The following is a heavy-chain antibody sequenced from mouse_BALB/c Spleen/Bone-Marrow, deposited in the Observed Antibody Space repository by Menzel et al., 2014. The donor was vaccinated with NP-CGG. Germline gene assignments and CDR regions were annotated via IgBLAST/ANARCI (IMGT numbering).Heavy chain of an antibody. CDR3: ARGNPLYAMDY. D-gene: IGHD2-1*01. CDR2: INPSTGYT. Sequence: VKLQESGAELAKPGASVKMSCKASGYTFTSYWMHWVKQRPGQGLDWIGYINPSTGYTDYNQKFNDKATLTADKSSSTADMQLSSLTSKDSAVYYCARGNPLYAMDYWGQGTSVTVSS. CDR1: GYTFTSYW. V-gene: IGHV1-7*01. J-gene: IGHJ4*01.